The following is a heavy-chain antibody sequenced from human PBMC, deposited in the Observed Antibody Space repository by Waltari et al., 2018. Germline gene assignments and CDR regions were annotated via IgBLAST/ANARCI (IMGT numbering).Heavy chain of an antibody. J-gene: IGHJ4*02. V-gene: IGHV3-33*01. CDR2: IWYDGTDK. CDR1: GFTFGRYG. CDR3: ARDAVARDSSVYFDF. D-gene: IGHD3-22*01. Sequence: QVQLVESGGGVVQPGGSLRLSCAASGFTFGRYGMHWVRQAPGKGLGWVAVIWYDGTDKFYADSGKGRFTISRDNANVYLEMNSLRGEDTAVYYCARDAVARDSSVYFDFWGQGTLVTVSS.